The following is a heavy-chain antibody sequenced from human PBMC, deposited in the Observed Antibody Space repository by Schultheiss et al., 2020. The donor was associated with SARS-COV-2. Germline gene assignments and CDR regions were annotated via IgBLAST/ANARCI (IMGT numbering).Heavy chain of an antibody. J-gene: IGHJ6*02. CDR3: ARVLAGTYDFWSGSSCPCGMDV. Sequence: GGSLRLSCAASGFTVSSNYMSWVRQAPGKGLEWVANIKQDGSEKYYVDSVKGRFTISRDNAKNSLYLQMNSLRAEDTAVYYCARVLAGTYDFWSGSSCPCGMDVWGQGTTVTVSS. CDR1: GFTVSSNY. V-gene: IGHV3-7*03. D-gene: IGHD3-3*01. CDR2: IKQDGSEK.